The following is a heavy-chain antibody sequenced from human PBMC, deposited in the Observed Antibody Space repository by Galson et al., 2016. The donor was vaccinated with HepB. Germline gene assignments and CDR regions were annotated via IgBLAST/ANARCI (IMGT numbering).Heavy chain of an antibody. CDR2: IYYTGSA. J-gene: IGHJ4*02. V-gene: IGHV4-61*01. Sequence: VSGDSVSSGSYYCSWIRQPPGKGPEWIGYIYYTGSATHSPSLKSRVTISVDTSKNQFSLKLTSVTTADTAVYHCARVGYYGSGRAYYFDYWGQGILVTVSP. CDR3: ARVGYYGSGRAYYFDY. CDR1: GDSVSSGSYY. D-gene: IGHD3-10*01.